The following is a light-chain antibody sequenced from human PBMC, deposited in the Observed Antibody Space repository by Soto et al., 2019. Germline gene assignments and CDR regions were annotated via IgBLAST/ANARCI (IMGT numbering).Light chain of an antibody. J-gene: IGLJ2*01. CDR1: AYDVGAYIF. Sequence: QSALTQPASVSGSPGQSITISCTGTAYDVGAYIFVSWYQQHPGKAPKVIIYDVSTRPSGVSNRFSASKLGTTASLTISGRQADEEADYYCASYTGTNTLFGGGTKLTVL. CDR2: DVS. V-gene: IGLV2-14*01. CDR3: ASYTGTNTL.